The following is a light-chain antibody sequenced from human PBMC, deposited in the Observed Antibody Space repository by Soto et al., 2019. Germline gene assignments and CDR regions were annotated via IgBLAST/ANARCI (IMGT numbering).Light chain of an antibody. Sequence: EIVLTQSPGTLSLSPGERATLSCRASQSVSSSYLAWYQQKPGQAPRLLIYGASSRATGIPDRFSGSGSGTDFTLTISRLEPEDFAVYYCQQYGSSHRTFGKGTKVEIK. CDR2: GAS. V-gene: IGKV3-20*01. CDR1: QSVSSSY. CDR3: QQYGSSHRT. J-gene: IGKJ1*01.